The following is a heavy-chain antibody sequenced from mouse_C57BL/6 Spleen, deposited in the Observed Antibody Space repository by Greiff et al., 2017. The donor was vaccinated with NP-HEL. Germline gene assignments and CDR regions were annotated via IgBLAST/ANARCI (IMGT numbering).Heavy chain of an antibody. CDR2: ISNLAYSI. Sequence: EVPLVESGGGLVQPGGSLKLSCAASGFTFSDYGMAWVRQAPRKGPEWVAFISNLAYSIYYADTVTGRFTISRENAKNTLYLEMSSLRSEDTAMYYCARLGGLGRTWFAYWGQGTLVTVSA. V-gene: IGHV5-15*01. CDR1: GFTFSDYG. D-gene: IGHD4-1*01. J-gene: IGHJ3*01. CDR3: ARLGGLGRTWFAY.